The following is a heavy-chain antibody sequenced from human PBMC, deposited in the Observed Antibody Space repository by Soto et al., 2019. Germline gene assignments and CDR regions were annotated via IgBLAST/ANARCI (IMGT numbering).Heavy chain of an antibody. CDR3: ERGWGRIFNH. D-gene: IGHD7-27*01. CDR1: GGSFSGYY. CDR2: INNSGST. J-gene: IGHJ4*02. V-gene: IGHV4-34*01. Sequence: QVQLQQWGAGLLKPSETLSLTCAVYGGSFSGYYWNWMRQPPGKGLEWIGEINNSGSTNYNPSLKSRVTISVDTSKNQSSLKLSSVTATDTAVYYCERGWGRIFNHWGQGPLVTVSS.